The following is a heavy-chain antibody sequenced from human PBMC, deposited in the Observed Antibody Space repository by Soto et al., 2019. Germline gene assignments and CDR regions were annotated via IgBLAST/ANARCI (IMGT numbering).Heavy chain of an antibody. CDR3: ARDPFYGWFDS. D-gene: IGHD3-16*01. CDR1: GHTLASYD. J-gene: IGHJ5*01. V-gene: IGHV1-8*01. CDR2: MTPDSGDT. Sequence: QVQLVQSGAEVRKPGASVKVSCKASGHTLASYDINWVRQATGQGLEWMGWMTPDSGDTGYAQKFQGRVTMTWDTSITTAYMELSSLRSVDTAVYYCARDPFYGWFDSWGQGTLVTVSS.